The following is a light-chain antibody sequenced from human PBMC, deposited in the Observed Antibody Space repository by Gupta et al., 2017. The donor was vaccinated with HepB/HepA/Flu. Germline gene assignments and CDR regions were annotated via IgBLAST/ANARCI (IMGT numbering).Light chain of an antibody. CDR3: KAYATTYTYV. CDR2: DVF. J-gene: IGLJ1*01. Sequence: QSALPPPASVSGHPGQSITLSFTRTSSDVGAQNFVSWYQQHPGKAPKLIIYDVFNRPSGVSNRFSGSKSGNTASLTISGLQAEDEADYHCKAYATTYTYVFGTGTKVTVL. V-gene: IGLV2-14*03. CDR1: SSDVGAQNF.